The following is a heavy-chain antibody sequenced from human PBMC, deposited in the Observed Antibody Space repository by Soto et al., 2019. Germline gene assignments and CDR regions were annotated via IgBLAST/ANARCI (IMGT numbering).Heavy chain of an antibody. Sequence: QVQLVQSGAEVKKPEASVKVSCKASGYTFTGYYMHWVRQAPGQGLEWMGWINPNSGGTNYAQKFEGWVTMTRDTSLRTAYMELSRLGSDDSAVYYCARGESLDAAVEIHWYFDLWGRGTLVTVSS. J-gene: IGHJ2*01. V-gene: IGHV1-2*04. CDR2: INPNSGGT. CDR1: GYTFTGYY. D-gene: IGHD6-13*01. CDR3: ARGESLDAAVEIHWYFDL.